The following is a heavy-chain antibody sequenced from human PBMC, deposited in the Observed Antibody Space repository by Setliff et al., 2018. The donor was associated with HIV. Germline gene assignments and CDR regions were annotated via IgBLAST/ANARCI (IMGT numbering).Heavy chain of an antibody. J-gene: IGHJ2*01. CDR1: GGSISSRSYY. D-gene: IGHD3-22*01. Sequence: SETLSLTCTVSGGSISSRSYYWSWIRQPAGKGLEWIGRMYTSGSTFYNPSLKSRVTISVDTSKNQFSLKLSSVTAADTAVYYCARERKPWYYYDSSGYYFYWYFDLWGRGTLVTVSS. CDR3: ARERKPWYYYDSSGYYFYWYFDL. V-gene: IGHV4-61*02. CDR2: MYTSGST.